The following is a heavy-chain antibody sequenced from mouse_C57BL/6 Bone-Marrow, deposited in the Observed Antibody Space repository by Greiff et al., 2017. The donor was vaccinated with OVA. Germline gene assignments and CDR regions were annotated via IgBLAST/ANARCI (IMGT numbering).Heavy chain of an antibody. D-gene: IGHD1-1*01. CDR1: GFSLTSYG. CDR2: IWGGGST. Sequence: VQVVESGPGLVAPSQSLSITCTVSGFSLTSYGVDWVRQPPGKGLEWLGVIWGGGSTNYNSALMSRLSISKDNSKSQVFLKMNSLQTDDTAMYYCAKHERSHYGSSAWFAYWGQGTLVTVSA. J-gene: IGHJ3*01. V-gene: IGHV2-9*01. CDR3: AKHERSHYGSSAWFAY.